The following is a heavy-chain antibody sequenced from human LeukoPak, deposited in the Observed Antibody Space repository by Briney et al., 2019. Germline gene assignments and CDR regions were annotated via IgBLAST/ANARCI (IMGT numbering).Heavy chain of an antibody. Sequence: SETLSLTCSFSGYSISSGYYWGWIRQPPGQGLEWIGNIYHSGSTYYNPSLKSRVTISVDTSKNQFSLKLSSVTAADTAVYYCAKDPMGAAVDSSGYYYEYYWGQGTLVTVSS. D-gene: IGHD3-22*01. J-gene: IGHJ4*02. CDR1: GYSISSGYY. CDR2: IYHSGST. V-gene: IGHV4-38-2*02. CDR3: AKDPMGAAVDSSGYYYEYY.